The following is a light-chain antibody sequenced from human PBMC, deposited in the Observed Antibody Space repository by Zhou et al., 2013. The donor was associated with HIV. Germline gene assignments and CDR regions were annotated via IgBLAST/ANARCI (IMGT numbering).Light chain of an antibody. J-gene: IGKJ1*01. CDR1: QTVSSY. Sequence: EIVMTQSPATLSVSPGERATLSCRASQTVSSYLAWYQQKPGQAPRLLIYDASTRATGIPARFSGSGSGTDFTLTISRLEPEDFAVYYCQQYGSSPQTFGQGTKVEIK. CDR3: QQYGSSPQT. CDR2: DAS. V-gene: IGKV3-20*01.